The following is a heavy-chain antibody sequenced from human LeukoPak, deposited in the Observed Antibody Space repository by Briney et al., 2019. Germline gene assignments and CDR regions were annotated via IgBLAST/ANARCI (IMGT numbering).Heavy chain of an antibody. CDR1: GFTVSCDY. Sequence: GGSLGLSCAVSGFTVSCDYMSWVRQAPGRGLEWVSVIGGTGVSTYYADSVKGRFTISRDNSKNTLYLQMNSLRAEDTAVYYCVKRARRTAPQLGRIDYWGQGTLVTVSS. CDR3: VKRARRTAPQLGRIDY. CDR2: IGGTGVST. J-gene: IGHJ4*02. D-gene: IGHD6-13*01. V-gene: IGHV3-23*01.